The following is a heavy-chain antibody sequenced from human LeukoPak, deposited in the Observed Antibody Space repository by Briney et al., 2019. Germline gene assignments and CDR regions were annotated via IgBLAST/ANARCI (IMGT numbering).Heavy chain of an antibody. CDR3: ARAGDYYGSGSYYNLDY. Sequence: ASVKVSCKASGYTFTSYDINWVRQATGQGLEWMGWMNPNSGNTGYAQKFQGRVTMTRNTSISTAYMELSSLRSEDTAVYYCARAGDYYGSGSYYNLDYWGQGTLVTVSS. V-gene: IGHV1-8*01. D-gene: IGHD3-10*01. CDR1: GYTFTSYD. J-gene: IGHJ4*02. CDR2: MNPNSGNT.